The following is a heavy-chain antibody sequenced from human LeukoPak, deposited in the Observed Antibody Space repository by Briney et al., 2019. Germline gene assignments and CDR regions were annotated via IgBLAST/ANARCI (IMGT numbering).Heavy chain of an antibody. J-gene: IGHJ4*02. CDR3: ARAGIAARPVGY. CDR1: GFTFSSYA. D-gene: IGHD6-6*01. Sequence: HPGGSLRLSCAASGFTFSSYAMSWVRQAPGKGLEWVSAISGSGGSTYYADSVKGRFTIPRDNAKNSLYLQMNSLRAEDTAVYYCARAGIAARPVGYWGQGTLVTVSS. CDR2: ISGSGGST. V-gene: IGHV3-23*01.